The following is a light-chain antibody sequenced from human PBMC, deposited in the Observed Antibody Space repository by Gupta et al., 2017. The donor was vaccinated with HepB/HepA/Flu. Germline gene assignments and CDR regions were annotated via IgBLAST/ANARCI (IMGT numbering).Light chain of an antibody. CDR2: AAS. CDR1: QGISSY. V-gene: IGKV1-8*01. J-gene: IGKJ1*01. CDR3: QQYYSYPRT. Sequence: AIRMTPSPSSFSASTGDRVTITCRASQGISSYLAWYQQKPGKALKLLIYAASTLQSGVPSRFSGSGSGTDFTLTISCLQSEDFATYYCQQYYSYPRTFGPGTKVEIK.